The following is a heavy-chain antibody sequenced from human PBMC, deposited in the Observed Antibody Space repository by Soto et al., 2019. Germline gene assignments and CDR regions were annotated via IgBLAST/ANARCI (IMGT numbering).Heavy chain of an antibody. CDR2: IYYSGST. D-gene: IGHD2-8*01. J-gene: IGHJ4*02. V-gene: IGHV4-30-4*01. Sequence: QVQLQESGPGLVKPSQTLSLTCTVSGGSISSGDYYWSWIRQPPGKGLEWIGYIYYSGSTYYNPSLKSRFTISVDTSKNHFSLXLXSXXXXXXXVXXXXXXXXXXXXTIXXWGQGTLVTVSS. CDR3: XXXXXXXXXTIXX. CDR1: GGSISSGDYY.